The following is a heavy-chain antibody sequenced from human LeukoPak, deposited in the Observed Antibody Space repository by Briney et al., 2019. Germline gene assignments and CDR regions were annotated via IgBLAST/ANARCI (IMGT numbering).Heavy chain of an antibody. J-gene: IGHJ4*02. CDR2: MNPNSGNT. D-gene: IGHD3-10*01. CDR1: GYTFTSYD. CDR3: ARGLWPKVRGVISGY. Sequence: GASVKVSCKASGYTFTSYDINWVRQATGQGLEWMGWMNPNSGNTGYAQKFQGRVTMTRNTTISTAYMERSSLRSEDTDVYYCARGLWPKVRGVISGYWGQGTLVTVSS. V-gene: IGHV1-8*01.